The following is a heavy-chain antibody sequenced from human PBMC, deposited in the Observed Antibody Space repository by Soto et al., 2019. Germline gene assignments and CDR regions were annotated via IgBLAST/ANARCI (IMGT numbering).Heavy chain of an antibody. CDR2: IYYSGST. Sequence: SETLSLTCTVSGGSISSYYWSWIRQPPGKGLEWIGYIYYSGSTNYNPSLKSRVTISVDTSKNQFSLKLSSVTAADTAVYYCARNYYGSGSYLYYYYGMDGWGQGTTVTVS. V-gene: IGHV4-59*01. J-gene: IGHJ6*02. CDR1: GGSISSYY. CDR3: ARNYYGSGSYLYYYYGMDG. D-gene: IGHD3-10*01.